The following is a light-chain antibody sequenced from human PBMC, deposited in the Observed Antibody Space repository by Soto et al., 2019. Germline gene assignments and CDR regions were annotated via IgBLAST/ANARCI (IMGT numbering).Light chain of an antibody. CDR2: GND. CDR1: GSNIGSNT. CDR3: AAWDDGLRGPV. Sequence: QSVLTQPPSASGTPGQGVTIFCSGSGSNIGSNTVNWYQHLPGTAPKLLIYGNDQRPSGVPDRFSGSKSGTSASLAISGLQSEDEADYYCAAWDDGLRGPVFGGGTKVTVL. J-gene: IGLJ2*01. V-gene: IGLV1-44*01.